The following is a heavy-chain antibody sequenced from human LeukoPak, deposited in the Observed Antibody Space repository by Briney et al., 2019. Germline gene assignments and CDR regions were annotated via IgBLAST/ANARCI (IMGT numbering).Heavy chain of an antibody. J-gene: IGHJ4*02. CDR2: ISGSGGST. D-gene: IGHD3-22*01. Sequence: PGGSLRLSCAASGFTFSSYAMSWVRQAPGKGLEWVSAISGSGGSTYYADYVKGRFALSRDNSKNTLYLQMNSLRAEDTAVYYCAKMGDYYDSSGYHTPLDYWGQGTLVTVSS. CDR3: AKMGDYYDSSGYHTPLDY. CDR1: GFTFSSYA. V-gene: IGHV3-23*01.